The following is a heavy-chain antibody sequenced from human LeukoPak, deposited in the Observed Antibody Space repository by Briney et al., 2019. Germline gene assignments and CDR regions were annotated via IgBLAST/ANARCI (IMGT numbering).Heavy chain of an antibody. J-gene: IGHJ4*02. D-gene: IGHD2-2*01. V-gene: IGHV3-7*01. CDR1: GFTFGSYW. Sequence: GGSLRLSCAASGFTFGSYWMSWVRQAPGKGLEWVANINQDGGENHYVDSVKGRFTISRDNAKNSLYLQMNSLRAEDTAVYHCATGRSCTTCYLPDYWGQGTLVTVSS. CDR3: ATGRSCTTCYLPDY. CDR2: INQDGGEN.